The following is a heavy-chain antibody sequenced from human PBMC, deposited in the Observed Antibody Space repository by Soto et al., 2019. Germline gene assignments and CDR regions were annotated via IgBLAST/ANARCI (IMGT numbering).Heavy chain of an antibody. CDR3: ARERGDFATVWFDP. CDR2: MNPNSGNT. J-gene: IGHJ5*02. D-gene: IGHD2-21*02. V-gene: IGHV1-8*01. Sequence: QVQLVQSGAEVKKPGASVKVSCKASGYTFTSYDINWVRQATGQGLEWMGWMNPNSGNTGYAQKFQGRVTMTRNTSISTAYMALSSLRSEDTAVYYCARERGDFATVWFDPWGQGTLVNVSS. CDR1: GYTFTSYD.